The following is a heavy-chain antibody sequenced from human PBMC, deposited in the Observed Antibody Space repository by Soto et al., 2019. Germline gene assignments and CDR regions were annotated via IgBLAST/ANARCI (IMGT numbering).Heavy chain of an antibody. Sequence: SETLSLTCTVSGGSISSGDYYWSWIRQPPGKGLEWIGYIYYSGSTYYNPSLKSRVTISVDTSKNQFSLKLSSVTASDTAVYYCASIENVDIVATFSYWGQGTLFTVSS. J-gene: IGHJ4*02. D-gene: IGHD5-12*01. V-gene: IGHV4-30-4*01. CDR1: GGSISSGDYY. CDR2: IYYSGST. CDR3: ASIENVDIVATFSY.